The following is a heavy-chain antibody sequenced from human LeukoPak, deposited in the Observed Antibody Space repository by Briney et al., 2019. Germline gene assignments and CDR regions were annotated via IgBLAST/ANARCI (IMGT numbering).Heavy chain of an antibody. D-gene: IGHD5-12*01. V-gene: IGHV3-48*04. CDR1: GFTFSSYS. CDR3: ARDYSGWSLDP. J-gene: IGHJ5*02. Sequence: GGSLRLSCAASGFTFSSYSMNWVRQAPGKGLEWVSYISDGGKTKYSADSVKGRFTISRDNAKNSLYLQMNSLRAEDTAVYYCARDYSGWSLDPWGQGTLVTASS. CDR2: ISDGGKTK.